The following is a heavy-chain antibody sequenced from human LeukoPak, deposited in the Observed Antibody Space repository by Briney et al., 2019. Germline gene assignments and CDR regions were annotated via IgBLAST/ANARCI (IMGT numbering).Heavy chain of an antibody. J-gene: IGHJ3*02. D-gene: IGHD7-27*01. Sequence: GGSLRLSCAASGFTFSSYWMHWVRQAPGKGLVWVSRINSDGSSTSYADSVKGRFTISRDNAKNTLYLQMNSLRAEDTAVYYCARAANWDDAFDIWGQGTMVTVSS. CDR2: INSDGSST. V-gene: IGHV3-74*01. CDR1: GFTFSSYW. CDR3: ARAANWDDAFDI.